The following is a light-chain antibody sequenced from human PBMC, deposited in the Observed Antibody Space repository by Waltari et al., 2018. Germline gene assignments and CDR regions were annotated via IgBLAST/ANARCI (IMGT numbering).Light chain of an antibody. CDR3: QHYVSLPAT. Sequence: EIVLTQSPGTLSLSPGERVTLPCRASQSVSRALAWYQQKPGQAPRLLIYTASNRATGIPDRFSGSGSGTDFSLTISRLEPEDFAVYYCQHYVSLPATFGQGTRVEIK. J-gene: IGKJ1*01. V-gene: IGKV3-20*01. CDR1: QSVSRA. CDR2: TAS.